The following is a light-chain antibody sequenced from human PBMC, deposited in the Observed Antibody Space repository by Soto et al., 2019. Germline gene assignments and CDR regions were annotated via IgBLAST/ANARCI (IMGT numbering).Light chain of an antibody. CDR1: SSNIGAGYD. Sequence: QSVLTQPPSVSAGPGQRVTISCTESSSNIGAGYDVHWYQQLPGTAPKLLIYGNSNRPSGVPDRFSGSKSGTSASLAITGLQAEDEADYYCQSYDSSLSGYVFGTGTKVTVL. CDR2: GNS. CDR3: QSYDSSLSGYV. V-gene: IGLV1-40*01. J-gene: IGLJ1*01.